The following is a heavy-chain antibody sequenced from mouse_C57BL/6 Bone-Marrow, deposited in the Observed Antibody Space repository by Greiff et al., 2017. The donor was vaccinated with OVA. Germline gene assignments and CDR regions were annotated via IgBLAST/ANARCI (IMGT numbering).Heavy chain of an antibody. CDR1: GYTFTSYW. D-gene: IGHD1-1*01. J-gene: IGHJ1*03. CDR2: IHPSDSDT. CDR3: ARRAHLLRYWYFDV. V-gene: IGHV1-74*01. Sequence: QVQLQQPGAELVKPGASVKVSCKASGYTFTSYWMHWVKQRPGQGLEWIGRIHPSDSDTNYNQKFKGKATLTVDKSSSTAYMQLSSLTSEDSAVYYCARRAHLLRYWYFDVWGTGTTVTVSS.